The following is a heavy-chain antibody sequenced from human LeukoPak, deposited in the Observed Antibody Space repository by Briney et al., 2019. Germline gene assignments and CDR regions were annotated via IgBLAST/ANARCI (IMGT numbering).Heavy chain of an antibody. Sequence: PSETLSLTCTVSGGSITSSSDHWGWVRQPPGKGLEWIASISYSGNTYSNPSLKSRVTISVDTSKNHFSLKLTSVTAADTAVFYCARSLDYYFYYMGVWGKGTTVTVSS. CDR1: GGSITSSSDH. CDR2: ISYSGNT. V-gene: IGHV4-39*02. CDR3: ARSLDYYFYYMGV. J-gene: IGHJ6*03.